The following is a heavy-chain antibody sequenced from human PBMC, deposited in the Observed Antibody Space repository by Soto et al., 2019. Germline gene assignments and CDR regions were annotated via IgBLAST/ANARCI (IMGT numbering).Heavy chain of an antibody. Sequence: QVQLVQSGAEVKKPGASVKVSCKASGYSFSSYYMHWVRQAPGQGLEWMGGIIPIFGTANYAQKFQGRVTITADESTSTAYMELSSLRSEDTAVYYCARDLAAAGTYYFDYWGQGTLVTVSS. CDR3: ARDLAAAGTYYFDY. D-gene: IGHD6-13*01. J-gene: IGHJ4*02. CDR1: GYSFSSYY. V-gene: IGHV1-69*01. CDR2: IIPIFGTA.